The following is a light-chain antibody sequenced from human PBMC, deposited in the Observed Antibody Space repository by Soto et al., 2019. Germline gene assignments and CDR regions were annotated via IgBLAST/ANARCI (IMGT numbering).Light chain of an antibody. Sequence: QSVLTQPPSASGSPGQSFTFSCTGTSSDVGRYNYVSWYQQHPGKAPKLLIYGVTQRPSGVPDRFSGSKSGNTASLTVSGLQDEDEGYSYCSSYAGSNIYVFGTGTKVTVL. V-gene: IGLV2-8*01. CDR2: GVT. CDR1: SSDVGRYNY. CDR3: SSYAGSNIYV. J-gene: IGLJ1*01.